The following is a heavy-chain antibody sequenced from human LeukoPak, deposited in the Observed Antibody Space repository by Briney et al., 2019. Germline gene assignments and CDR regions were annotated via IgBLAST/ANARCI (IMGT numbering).Heavy chain of an antibody. CDR1: GFTFSSYA. J-gene: IGHJ6*02. CDR3: AKPTGVGFYYYGMDV. CDR2: ISGSGGST. V-gene: IGHV3-23*01. Sequence: GGSLRLSCAASGFTFSSYAMSWVRQAPGKGLEWVSGISGSGGSTYYADSVKGRFTISRDNSKSTLYLQMNSLRAEDTAVYYCAKPTGVGFYYYGMDVWGQGTTVTVSS. D-gene: IGHD1-26*01.